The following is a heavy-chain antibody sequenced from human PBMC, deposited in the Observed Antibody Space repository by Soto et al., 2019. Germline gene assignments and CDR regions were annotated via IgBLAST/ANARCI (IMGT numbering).Heavy chain of an antibody. CDR1: GFGFSSYS. J-gene: IGHJ6*02. CDR2: MSKSGTVT. D-gene: IGHD3-9*01. V-gene: IGHV3-21*01. CDR3: ARDTAYSDSLTGDYPPNRFYGMDV. Sequence: EVQLVESGGGLVKPGGSLRLSCAASGFGFSSYSMNWVRQAPGKGLEWVSSMSKSGTVTYYADSVMGRFTISRDNPKISLFPQTGSLRAEVSALYLCARDTAYSDSLTGDYPPNRFYGMDVWGQGTTVTVSS.